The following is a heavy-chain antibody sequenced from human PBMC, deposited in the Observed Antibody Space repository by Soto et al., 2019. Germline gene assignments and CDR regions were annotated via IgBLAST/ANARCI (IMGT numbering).Heavy chain of an antibody. D-gene: IGHD2-2*01. J-gene: IGHJ4*02. CDR1: GFTFSSYA. Sequence: PGGSLRLSCAASGFTFSSYAMHWVRQAPGKGLEWVAVISYDGSNKYYADSVKGRFTISRDNSKNTLYLQMNSLRAEDTAVYYCARDHSPQLYFDYWGQGTLVTVS. CDR3: ARDHSPQLYFDY. CDR2: ISYDGSNK. V-gene: IGHV3-30-3*01.